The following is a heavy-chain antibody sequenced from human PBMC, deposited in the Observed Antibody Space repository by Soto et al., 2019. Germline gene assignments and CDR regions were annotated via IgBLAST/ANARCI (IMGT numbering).Heavy chain of an antibody. CDR2: IYWNDDK. D-gene: IGHD1-7*01. Sequence: QITLKESGPTLVKPTQTLTLTCTFSGFSLSTSGVGVGWIRQPPGKALEWLALIYWNDDKRYSPSLKSRLTITKDTSKNQVVLTMTNMDPVDTATYYCAHSTYDWNYETDAFDIWGQGTMVTVSS. V-gene: IGHV2-5*01. J-gene: IGHJ3*02. CDR1: GFSLSTSGVG. CDR3: AHSTYDWNYETDAFDI.